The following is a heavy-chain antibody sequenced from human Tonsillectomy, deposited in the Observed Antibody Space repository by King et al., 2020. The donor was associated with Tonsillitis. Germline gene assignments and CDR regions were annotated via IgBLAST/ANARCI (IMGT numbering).Heavy chain of an antibody. CDR1: GFSFRDTS. D-gene: IGHD2/OR15-2a*01. CDR2: VNTKGEKT. J-gene: IGHJ4*02. Sequence: VQLVESGGGLVQPGGSLRLSCLASGFSFRDTSMHWVRQTPGKGLEYVSFVNTKGEKTYYADSWRDRFTVSRDNSKNMVYLQMSSLRAEDTGVYYCAKDCRGLNIFDFWGRGTPVTVSS. V-gene: IGHV3-64D*06. CDR3: AKDCRGLNIFDF.